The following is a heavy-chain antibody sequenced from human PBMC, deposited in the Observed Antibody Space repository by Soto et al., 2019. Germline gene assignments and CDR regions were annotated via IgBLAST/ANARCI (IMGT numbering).Heavy chain of an antibody. CDR1: GYSFPTYG. J-gene: IGHJ4*01. D-gene: IGHD5-18*01. CDR3: AREPSRDRGYGLDY. Sequence: ASVKVSCKTSGYSFPTYGISWVRQAPGQGLEWMGWIIPYNDDSKYAQKLQGRVTVTTDASTSTAYMELRGLISEDTAVYYCAREPSRDRGYGLDYWGHGTLV. CDR2: IIPYNDDS. V-gene: IGHV1-18*01.